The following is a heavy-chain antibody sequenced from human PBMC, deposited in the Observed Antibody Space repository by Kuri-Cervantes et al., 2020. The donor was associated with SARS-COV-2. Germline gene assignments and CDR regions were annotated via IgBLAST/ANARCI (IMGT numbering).Heavy chain of an antibody. V-gene: IGHV3-66*01. CDR3: ARASTSALYYYYYYMDV. CDR1: GFTFSDYY. Sequence: GGSLRLSCAASGFTFSDYYMSWIRQAPGKGLEWVSVIYSGGSTYYADSVKGRFTISRDNSKNTLYLQMNSLRAEDTAVYYCARASTSALYYYYYYMDVWGKGTTVTVSS. CDR2: IYSGGST. J-gene: IGHJ6*03.